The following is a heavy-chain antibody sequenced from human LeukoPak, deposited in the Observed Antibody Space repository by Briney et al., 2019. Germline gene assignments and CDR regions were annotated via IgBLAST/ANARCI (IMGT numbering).Heavy chain of an antibody. Sequence: GGSLRLSCAASGFTFSSYWMSWVRQAPGKGLEWVANIKQDGSEKYYVDSVKGRFTISRDNAKSSLYLQINSLRAEDTAVYYCARLSTALADNDNWGQGTLVTVSS. J-gene: IGHJ4*02. CDR3: ARLSTALADNDN. CDR2: IKQDGSEK. CDR1: GFTFSSYW. V-gene: IGHV3-7*01. D-gene: IGHD6-13*01.